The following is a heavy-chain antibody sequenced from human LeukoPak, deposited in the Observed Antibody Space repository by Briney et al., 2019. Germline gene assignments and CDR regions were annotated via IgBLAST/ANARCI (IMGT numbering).Heavy chain of an antibody. V-gene: IGHV3-48*01. D-gene: IGHD6-19*01. J-gene: IGHJ4*02. CDR3: ARVGSNQWLDY. CDR1: GFTFSSYS. CDR2: ISGGSSTI. Sequence: PGGSLRLSCAASGFTFSSYSMNWVRQAPGKGLEWVSYISGGSSTIYNADSVKGRFTISRDNAKNLLYLLMDILRAEDTAVYYCARVGSNQWLDYWGQGTLVTVSS.